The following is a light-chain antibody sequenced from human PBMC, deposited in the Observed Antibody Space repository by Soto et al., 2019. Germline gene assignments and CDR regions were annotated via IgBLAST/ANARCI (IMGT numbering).Light chain of an antibody. CDR1: QSVSSY. Sequence: EIVLTQSPATLSLSPGERATLSCRASQSVSSYLAWYQQKPGQAPRLLIYDASNRATGIPARSSGSGSGTDFTLTVSSLEPEDFAVYYCQQRSNWPSWTFGQGTKV. CDR2: DAS. V-gene: IGKV3-11*01. CDR3: QQRSNWPSWT. J-gene: IGKJ1*01.